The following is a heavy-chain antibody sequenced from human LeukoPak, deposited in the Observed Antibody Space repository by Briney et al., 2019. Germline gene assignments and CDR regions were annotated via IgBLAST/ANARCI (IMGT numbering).Heavy chain of an antibody. J-gene: IGHJ4*02. D-gene: IGHD3-22*01. CDR2: IYTRGST. V-gene: IGHV4-4*07. CDR3: ARDGYDYDSSGYYEKMYYFDY. Sequence: PETLSLTCTLPGGSISSYYGSCIRQPAGEGLECIGRIYTRGSTKYNPSLKSRVALPVDTSKNQFSLKLSCVTSADTAVYCSARDGYDYDSSGYYEKMYYFDYWGQGTLVTVSS. CDR1: GGSISSYY.